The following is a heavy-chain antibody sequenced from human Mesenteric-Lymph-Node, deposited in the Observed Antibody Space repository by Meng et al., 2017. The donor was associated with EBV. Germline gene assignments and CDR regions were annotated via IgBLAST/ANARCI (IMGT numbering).Heavy chain of an antibody. CDR2: IYYRGST. J-gene: IGHJ4*02. V-gene: IGHV4-39*01. Sequence: QRQLPESGPGLGEPSETVSLTCTVSGASISSGSYYWGWIRQPPGKGLEWIGSIYYRGSTYYNPSLRSRVTISVDTSKNHFSLKLSSVTAADTAMYYCVSYDYGNYVSFDSWGQGILVTVSS. CDR3: VSYDYGNYVSFDS. D-gene: IGHD4-11*01. CDR1: GASISSGSYY.